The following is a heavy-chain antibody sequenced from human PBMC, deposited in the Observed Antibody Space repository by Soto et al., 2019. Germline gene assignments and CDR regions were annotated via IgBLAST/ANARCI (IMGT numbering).Heavy chain of an antibody. V-gene: IGHV3-74*01. Sequence: EVQLVESGGGLVQPGGSLRLSCAASGFTFSNYWMYWVRQAPGKGLVWVSRTNSDGSTSGYADSVKGRFTISRDNAKTTPYLQLNSLSAEDTAVDSCARGDCVGGSCYTLAGSFYYYMDVWGKGTTVTVFS. CDR1: GFTFSNYW. J-gene: IGHJ6*03. D-gene: IGHD2-15*01. CDR2: TNSDGSTS. CDR3: ARGDCVGGSCYTLAGSFYYYMDV.